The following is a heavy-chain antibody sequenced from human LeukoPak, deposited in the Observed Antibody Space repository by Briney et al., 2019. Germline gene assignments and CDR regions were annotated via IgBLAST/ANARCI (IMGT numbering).Heavy chain of an antibody. V-gene: IGHV3-48*01. Sequence: HTGGSLRLSCAASGFTFSSYSMNWVRQAPGKGLEWVSYISSSSSTIYYADSVKGRFTISRDNAKNSLYLQMNSLRAEDTAVYYCARGSGDSSGWTSYLGAWFDYWGQGTLVTVS. CDR1: GFTFSSYS. CDR3: ARGSGDSSGWTSYLGAWFDY. J-gene: IGHJ4*02. D-gene: IGHD6-19*01. CDR2: ISSSSSTI.